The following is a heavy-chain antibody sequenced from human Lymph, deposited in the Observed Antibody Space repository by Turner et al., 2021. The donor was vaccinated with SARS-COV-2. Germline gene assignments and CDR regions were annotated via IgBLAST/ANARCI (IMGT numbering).Heavy chain of an antibody. V-gene: IGHV5-51*01. D-gene: IGHD3-3*01. CDR1: GYSFTSYW. CDR3: ARREWGGSLGHIDY. CDR2: IYPGDSDT. Sequence: EVQLVQSGAELKKPGESLKISCKGSGYSFTSYWIGWVCQMPGKGLGGMGIIYPGDSDTRYSPSFQSQVTSAADKSISTAYLQWSSLKASDTAMYYCARREWGGSLGHIDYWGQGTLVTVSS. J-gene: IGHJ4*02.